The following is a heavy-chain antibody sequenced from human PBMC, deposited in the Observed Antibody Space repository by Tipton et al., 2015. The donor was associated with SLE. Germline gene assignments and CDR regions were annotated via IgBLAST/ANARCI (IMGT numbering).Heavy chain of an antibody. CDR3: AKDPPDYGMDV. Sequence: SLRLSCTASGFTFGDYTMSWVRQAPGKGLEWVAFIPYDGKNKYYADSVKGRFTISRDSSKNTLYLQMNSLRAEDTAMYYCAKDPPDYGMDVWGQGTTVTVSS. J-gene: IGHJ6*02. CDR2: IPYDGKNK. V-gene: IGHV3-30-3*02. CDR1: GFTFGDYT.